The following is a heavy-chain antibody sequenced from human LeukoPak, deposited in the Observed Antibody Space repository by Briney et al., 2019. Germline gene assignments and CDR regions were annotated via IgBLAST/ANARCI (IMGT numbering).Heavy chain of an antibody. Sequence: SETLSLTCTVSGGSISSSSYYWGWIRQPPGKGLEWIGSIYYSGSTHYNPSLKSRVTISVDTSQKQFSLRLTSVTAADTAVYYCARGRYLTTSGGAAAGFLDYWGQGSLVTVST. CDR3: ARGRYLTTSGGAAAGFLDY. D-gene: IGHD6-13*01. CDR2: IYYSGST. V-gene: IGHV4-39*07. J-gene: IGHJ4*02. CDR1: GGSISSSSYY.